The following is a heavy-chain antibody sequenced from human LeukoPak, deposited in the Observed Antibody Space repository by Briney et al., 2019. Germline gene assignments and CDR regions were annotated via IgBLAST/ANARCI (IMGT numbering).Heavy chain of an antibody. J-gene: IGHJ4*02. D-gene: IGHD5-24*01. Sequence: PSETLSLTCTVSGGSVSVQYWSLVRQPPGKGLEWIGCINYSGSTSSNPSLKGRVTMSVDTSKNQFSLKLSSVTAADPAVYYGVSDKGWLQFDSWGQGTLVSVSS. CDR3: VSDKGWLQFDS. V-gene: IGHV4-59*02. CDR2: INYSGST. CDR1: GGSVSVQY.